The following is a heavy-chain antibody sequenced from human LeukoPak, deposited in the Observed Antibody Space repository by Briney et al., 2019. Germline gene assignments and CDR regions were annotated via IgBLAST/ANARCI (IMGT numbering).Heavy chain of an antibody. Sequence: SVKVSCKASGGTFSSYAISWVRQAPGQGLEWMGGIIAIEATANYAQKFQGRVTITADESTSTAYMELSSLRTEDTAVYYCARDRALIGYCSSTSCSEIWFDPWGQGTLVTVSS. CDR3: ARDRALIGYCSSTSCSEIWFDP. CDR2: IIAIEATA. CDR1: GGTFSSYA. V-gene: IGHV1-69*13. D-gene: IGHD2-2*01. J-gene: IGHJ5*02.